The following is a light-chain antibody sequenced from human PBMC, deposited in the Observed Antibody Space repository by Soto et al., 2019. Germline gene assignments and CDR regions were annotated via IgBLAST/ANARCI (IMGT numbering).Light chain of an antibody. J-gene: IGLJ1*01. CDR2: EVS. CDR3: SSYTGSNNHV. CDR1: SSDVGAYNY. Sequence: QSALTQPPSASGSPGQSVTISCTGTSSDVGAYNYVSWYQEHPGKAPKLMIYEVSKRPSGVPDRFSGSKSGITASLTVSGLQTEDEADYYCSSYTGSNNHVFGPGTKLTVL. V-gene: IGLV2-8*01.